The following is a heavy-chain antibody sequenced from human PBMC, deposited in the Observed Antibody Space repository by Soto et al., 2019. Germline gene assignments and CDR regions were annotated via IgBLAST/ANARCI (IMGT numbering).Heavy chain of an antibody. CDR2: IYYSGST. D-gene: IGHD5-12*01. J-gene: IGHJ4*02. V-gene: IGHV4-39*02. Sequence: QLQLQESGPGLVKPSETLSLTCTVSGGSISSSSYYWGWIRQPPGKGLEWIGSIYYSGSTYYNPSLKSRVTISVDTSKNQFSLKLSSVTAADTAVYYCAREGVRRWLQLGGYFDYWGQGTLVTVSS. CDR3: AREGVRRWLQLGGYFDY. CDR1: GGSISSSSYY.